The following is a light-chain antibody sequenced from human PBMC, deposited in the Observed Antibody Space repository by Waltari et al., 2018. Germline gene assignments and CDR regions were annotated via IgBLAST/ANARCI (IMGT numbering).Light chain of an antibody. CDR2: GGS. Sequence: DIVMTQTPFSLPITPGEPASISCRSSQSLVHSNGNTYLHWYLQKPGQSPQLLIYGGSNRASGVPDRFSGSGSGTDFTLKISKVEAEDVGVYYCVQAVAFPWTFGQGTKVEIK. CDR1: QSLVHSNGNTY. V-gene: IGKV2-40*01. CDR3: VQAVAFPWT. J-gene: IGKJ1*01.